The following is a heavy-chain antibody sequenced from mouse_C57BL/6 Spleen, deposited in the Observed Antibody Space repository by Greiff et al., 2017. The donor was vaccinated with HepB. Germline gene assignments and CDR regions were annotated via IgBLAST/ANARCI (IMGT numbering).Heavy chain of an antibody. CDR2: IWSGGST. CDR3: ARTDYGSIWFAY. V-gene: IGHV2-2*01. J-gene: IGHJ3*01. D-gene: IGHD1-1*01. Sequence: VQLQQSGPGLVQPSQSLSITCTVSGFSLTSYGVHWVRQSPGKGLEWLGVIWSGGSTDYNAAFISRLSISKDNSKSQVFFKMNSLQADDTAIYYCARTDYGSIWFAYWGKGTLVTVSA. CDR1: GFSLTSYG.